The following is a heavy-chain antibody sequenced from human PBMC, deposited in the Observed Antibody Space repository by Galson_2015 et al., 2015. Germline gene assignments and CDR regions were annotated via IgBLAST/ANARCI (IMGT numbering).Heavy chain of an antibody. CDR2: IIPILGTA. CDR3: ARDRRGANCSGGSCPGDFDY. J-gene: IGHJ4*02. CDR1: GGTFSSYA. Sequence: SVKVSCKASGGTFSSYAISWVRQAPGQGLEWMGGIIPILGTANYAQKFQGRVTITADESTSTAYMELSSLRSEDTAVYYCARDRRGANCSGGSCPGDFDYWGQGTLVTVSS. D-gene: IGHD2-15*01. V-gene: IGHV1-69*13.